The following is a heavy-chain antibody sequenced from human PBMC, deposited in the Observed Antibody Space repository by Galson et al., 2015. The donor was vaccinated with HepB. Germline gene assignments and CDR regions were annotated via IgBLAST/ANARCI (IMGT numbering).Heavy chain of an antibody. D-gene: IGHD3-3*01. CDR3: STMFDSSSDSTSDS. J-gene: IGHJ4*02. CDR1: GFTFNINS. Sequence: SLRLSCAASGFTFNINSMSWVRQAPGKGLMWVSRIENDGSETSYADSVKGRFTISRDNGKNTLYLQMNSLRAEDTAVYYCSTMFDSSSDSTSDSWGQGTLVTVSS. V-gene: IGHV3-74*01. CDR2: IENDGSET.